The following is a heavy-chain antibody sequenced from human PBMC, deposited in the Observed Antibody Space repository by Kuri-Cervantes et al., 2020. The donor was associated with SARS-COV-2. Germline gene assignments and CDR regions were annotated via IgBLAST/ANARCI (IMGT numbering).Heavy chain of an antibody. CDR2: ISYDGSNK. CDR1: GFTFSSYG. J-gene: IGHJ1*01. V-gene: IGHV3-30*18. CDR3: AKEMGATKYFQH. Sequence: LSLTCAASGFTFSSYGMHWVRQAPGKGLEWVAVISYDGSNKYYADSVKGRFTISRENSKNTLYLQMNSLRAEDTAVYYCAKEMGATKYFQHWGQGTLVTVSS. D-gene: IGHD1-26*01.